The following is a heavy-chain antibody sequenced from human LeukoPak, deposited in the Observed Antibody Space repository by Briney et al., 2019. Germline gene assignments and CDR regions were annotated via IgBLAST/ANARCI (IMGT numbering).Heavy chain of an antibody. CDR1: GYRFTSHW. V-gene: IGHV5-51*01. CDR3: ARSPRNSSGYFYPDY. Sequence: RAGESLKISCKGSGYRFTSHWTGWVRQMPGKGLEWMGIIYPGDSDTRYSPSFQGQVSFSADKSMSTAYLQWSSLKASDTAMYYCARSPRNSSGYFYPDYWGQGTLVTVSS. D-gene: IGHD3-22*01. CDR2: IYPGDSDT. J-gene: IGHJ4*02.